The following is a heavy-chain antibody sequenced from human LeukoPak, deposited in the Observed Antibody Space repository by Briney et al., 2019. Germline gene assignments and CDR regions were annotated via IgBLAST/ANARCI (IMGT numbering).Heavy chain of an antibody. CDR2: ISSSGSTI. Sequence: GGSPRLSCAASGFTFSSYEMNWVREAPGKGLEWASYISSSGSTIYYADSVKGRFTISRDNANNSLYLQMNSLRAEDTAVYYCAELGITMIGGVWGKGTTVTISS. CDR1: GFTFSSYE. J-gene: IGHJ6*04. V-gene: IGHV3-48*03. D-gene: IGHD3-10*02. CDR3: AELGITMIGGV.